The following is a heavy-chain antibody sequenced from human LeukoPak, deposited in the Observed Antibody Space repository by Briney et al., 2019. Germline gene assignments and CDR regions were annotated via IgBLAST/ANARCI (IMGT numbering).Heavy chain of an antibody. Sequence: SETLSLTCTVSGGSISNYYWSWIRQPPGKGLEWIGYIHYSGRTKYDPSPESRVTISVDTSKNQFSLKVSSVTAPDTAIYYCARHQDGYGDYFDFWGQGILVTVSS. CDR2: IHYSGRT. CDR3: ARHQDGYGDYFDF. V-gene: IGHV4-59*08. D-gene: IGHD5-24*01. J-gene: IGHJ4*02. CDR1: GGSISNYY.